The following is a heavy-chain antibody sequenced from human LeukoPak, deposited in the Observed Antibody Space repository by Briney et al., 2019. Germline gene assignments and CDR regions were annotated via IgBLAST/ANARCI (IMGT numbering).Heavy chain of an antibody. CDR1: GGTFSSYA. CDR2: IIPIFGTA. J-gene: IGHJ4*02. Sequence: SVKVSCKASGGTFSSYAISWVRQAPGQGLEWMGEIIPIFGTANYAQKFQGRVTITADKSTSTAYMELSSLRSEDTAVYYCARGRGGHYGDFDYWGQGTLVTVSS. CDR3: ARGRGGHYGDFDY. V-gene: IGHV1-69*06. D-gene: IGHD4-17*01.